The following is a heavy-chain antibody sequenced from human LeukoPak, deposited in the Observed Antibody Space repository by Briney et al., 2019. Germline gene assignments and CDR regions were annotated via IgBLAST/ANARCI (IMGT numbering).Heavy chain of an antibody. CDR3: AKTDPPTNSGGYLRGWYFDL. J-gene: IGHJ2*01. CDR1: GFTFRIHG. CDR2: IRYDGSNK. V-gene: IGHV3-30*02. D-gene: IGHD1-26*01. Sequence: SGGSLRLSCAASGFTFRIHGMHWVRQAPGKGLEWVAFIRYDGSNKYYADSVKGRFTISRDNSKNTLYLQMASLRAEDTAVYYCAKTDPPTNSGGYLRGWYFDLWGRGTLVTVSS.